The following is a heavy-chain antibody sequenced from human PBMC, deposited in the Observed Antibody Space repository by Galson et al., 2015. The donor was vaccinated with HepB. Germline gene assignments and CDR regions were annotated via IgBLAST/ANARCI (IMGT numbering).Heavy chain of an antibody. D-gene: IGHD3-22*01. J-gene: IGHJ3*02. CDR2: ISSSSSTI. V-gene: IGHV3-48*02. CDR1: GFTFSSYS. CDR3: ALIVAGGGGAFDI. Sequence: SLRLSCAASGFTFSSYSMNWVRQAPGKGLEWVSYISSSSSTIYYADSVKGRFTISRDNAKDSLYLQMNSLRDEDTAVYYCALIVAGGGGAFDIWGQGTMVTVSS.